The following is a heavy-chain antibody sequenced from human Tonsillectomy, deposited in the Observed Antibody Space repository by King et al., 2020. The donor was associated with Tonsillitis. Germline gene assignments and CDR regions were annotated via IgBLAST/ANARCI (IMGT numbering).Heavy chain of an antibody. CDR1: GFTFSGSA. CDR3: TRHAGYCSSTSCPTWGI. J-gene: IGHJ4*02. V-gene: IGHV3-73*01. D-gene: IGHD2-2*01. CDR2: IRSKANSYAT. Sequence: VQLVESGGGLVQPGGSLKLSCAASGFTFSGSAMHWVRQASGKGLEWVGRIRSKANSYATAYAASVKGRFTISRDDSKNTAYLQMNSLKTEDTAVYYCTRHAGYCSSTSCPTWGIWGQGTLVTVSS.